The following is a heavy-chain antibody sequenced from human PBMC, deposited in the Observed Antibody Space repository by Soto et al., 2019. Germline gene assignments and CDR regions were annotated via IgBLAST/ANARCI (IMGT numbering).Heavy chain of an antibody. CDR1: GFTFATYW. V-gene: IGHV3-7*03. CDR3: ASGLPSTARPLNFFAS. Sequence: GGSLRLSCAASGFTFATYWMNWVRQAPGKGLEWVANIKQDGSERYYVDSVKGRFTISRDNAKNSVYLQMSSLRVDDTAVYYCASGLPSTARPLNFFASWGQGTLVTVSS. J-gene: IGHJ4*02. CDR2: IKQDGSER. D-gene: IGHD6-6*01.